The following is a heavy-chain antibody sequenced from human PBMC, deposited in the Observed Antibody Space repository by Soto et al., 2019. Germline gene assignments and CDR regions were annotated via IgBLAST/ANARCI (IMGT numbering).Heavy chain of an antibody. CDR2: IYYSGST. CDR3: ARDFRRGDWFDP. CDR1: GVSVSSGSYY. Sequence: LSLTCTVSGVSVSSGSYYWSWIRQPPGKGLEWIGYIYYSGSTNYNPSLKSRVTISVDTSKNQFSLKLSSVTAADTAVYYCARDFRRGDWFDPWGQGTLVTVSS. J-gene: IGHJ5*02. V-gene: IGHV4-61*01. D-gene: IGHD3-10*01.